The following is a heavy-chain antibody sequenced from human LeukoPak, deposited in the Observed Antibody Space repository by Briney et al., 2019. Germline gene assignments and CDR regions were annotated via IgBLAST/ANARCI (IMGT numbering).Heavy chain of an antibody. Sequence: GGPLRLPCAASGFPFSSYWMTWVRQAPGKALEWVANIKQDGSEKYHVDSVKGRFTISRDNAKNSLYLQMNSLRAEDTAVYYCARDTGCSGGTCYSFYDYWGQGTLVTVSS. J-gene: IGHJ4*02. CDR3: ARDTGCSGGTCYSFYDY. CDR2: IKQDGSEK. V-gene: IGHV3-7*01. CDR1: GFPFSSYW. D-gene: IGHD2-15*01.